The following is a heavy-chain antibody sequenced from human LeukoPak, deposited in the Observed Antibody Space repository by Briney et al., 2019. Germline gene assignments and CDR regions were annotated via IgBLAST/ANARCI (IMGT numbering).Heavy chain of an antibody. V-gene: IGHV3-23*01. Sequence: GGSLRLSCAASGFTFSNYAMSWVRQAPGKGLEWVSVISGSGGSTYYADSVKGRFTISRDNAKNSLYLQMNSLRAEDTAVYYCARVYQDGDYDEYFQHWGQGTLVTVSS. D-gene: IGHD4-17*01. CDR2: ISGSGGST. J-gene: IGHJ1*01. CDR3: ARVYQDGDYDEYFQH. CDR1: GFTFSNYA.